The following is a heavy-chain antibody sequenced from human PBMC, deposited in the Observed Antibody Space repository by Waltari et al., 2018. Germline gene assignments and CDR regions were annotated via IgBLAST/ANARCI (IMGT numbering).Heavy chain of an antibody. CDR2: IEYSGNT. CDR3: VRDFGDHRTDY. J-gene: IGHJ4*02. Sequence: QLQLQESGPGLVKSSETLSLTCTVSGGSISSSGYYWGWIRQPPGKGLEWIGTIEYSGNTYYDPSLKSRVTISVDTSKRQFSLKLNSVTAADTAVYYCVRDFGDHRTDYWGQGTLVTVSS. D-gene: IGHD4-17*01. CDR1: GGSISSSGYY. V-gene: IGHV4-39*02.